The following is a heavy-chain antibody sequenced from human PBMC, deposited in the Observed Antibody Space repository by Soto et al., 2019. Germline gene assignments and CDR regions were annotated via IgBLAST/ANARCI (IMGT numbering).Heavy chain of an antibody. V-gene: IGHV1-69*13. CDR2: IIPIFGTA. D-gene: IGHD2-2*01. CDR1: GGTFSSYA. J-gene: IGHJ4*02. CDR3: ARSRGKDIVVVPAAPLDY. Sequence: SVKVSCKASGGTFSSYAISWVRQAPGQGLEWMGGIIPIFGTANYAQKFQGRVTITADESTSTAYMELSSLRSEDTAVYYCARSRGKDIVVVPAAPLDYWGQGTLVTVSS.